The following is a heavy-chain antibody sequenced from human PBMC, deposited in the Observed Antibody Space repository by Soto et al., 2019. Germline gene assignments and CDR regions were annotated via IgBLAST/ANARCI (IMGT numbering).Heavy chain of an antibody. CDR1: GFTVSSNY. J-gene: IGHJ5*02. CDR2: IYSGGST. CDR3: ARVGQLGWFDP. Sequence: LRLSCAASGFTVSSNYMSWVRQAPGKGLEWASVIYSGGSTYYADSVKGRFTISRDNSKNTLYLQMNSLRAEGTAVYYCARVGQLGWFDPWGQGTLVTVSS. V-gene: IGHV3-53*01. D-gene: IGHD6-6*01.